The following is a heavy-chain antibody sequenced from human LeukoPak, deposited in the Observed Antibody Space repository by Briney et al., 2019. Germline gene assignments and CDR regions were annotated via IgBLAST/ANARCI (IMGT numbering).Heavy chain of an antibody. V-gene: IGHV1-3*01. Sequence: ASVKVSCKASRYTFTSYAMRWVRQAPGQRLEWMGWINAGNGSTKYSQKFQGRVTITRDTSASTAYMELSSLRSEDTAVYYCARGRSGWYFDYWGQGTLVTVSS. J-gene: IGHJ4*02. CDR3: ARGRSGWYFDY. CDR2: INAGNGST. D-gene: IGHD6-19*01. CDR1: RYTFTSYA.